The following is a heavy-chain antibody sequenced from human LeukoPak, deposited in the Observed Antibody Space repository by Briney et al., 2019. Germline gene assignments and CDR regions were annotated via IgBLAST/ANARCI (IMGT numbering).Heavy chain of an antibody. V-gene: IGHV3-9*01. CDR3: AKDTQWELNYYYGMDV. D-gene: IGHD1-26*01. Sequence: PGGSLRLSCAASGFTFDDYAMHWVRQAPGKGLEWVSGISWNSGSIGYADSVKGRFTISRDNAKNSLYLQMNSLRAEDTALYYCAKDTQWELNYYYGMDVWGQGTTVTVSS. CDR2: ISWNSGSI. CDR1: GFTFDDYA. J-gene: IGHJ6*02.